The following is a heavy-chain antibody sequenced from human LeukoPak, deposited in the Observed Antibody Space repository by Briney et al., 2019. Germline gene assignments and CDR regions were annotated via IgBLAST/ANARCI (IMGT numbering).Heavy chain of an antibody. CDR3: ARGAYDYVSY. CDR2: IYYSGST. Sequence: SETLSLTCTVSGGSISSYYWSWIRQPPGKGLEWIGYIYYSGSTNYNPSLESRVTISVDTSKNQFSLKLSSVTAADTAVYYCARGAYDYVSYWGQGTLVTVSS. V-gene: IGHV4-59*01. CDR1: GGSISSYY. J-gene: IGHJ4*02. D-gene: IGHD2-2*01.